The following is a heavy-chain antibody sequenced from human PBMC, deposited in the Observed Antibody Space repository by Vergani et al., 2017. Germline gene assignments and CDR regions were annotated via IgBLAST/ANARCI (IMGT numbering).Heavy chain of an antibody. CDR3: ARDRAEGETYYDFWSGYWENWFDP. D-gene: IGHD3-3*01. CDR1: GYTFTSYG. CDR2: ISAYNGNT. Sequence: QVQLVQSGAEVKKPGASVKVSCKASGYTFTSYGISWVRQAPGQGLEWMGWISAYNGNTNYAQKLQGRVTMTTDTSTSTADMELRSLRSDDTAVYYCARDRAEGETYYDFWSGYWENWFDPWGQGTLVTVSS. J-gene: IGHJ5*02. V-gene: IGHV1-18*01.